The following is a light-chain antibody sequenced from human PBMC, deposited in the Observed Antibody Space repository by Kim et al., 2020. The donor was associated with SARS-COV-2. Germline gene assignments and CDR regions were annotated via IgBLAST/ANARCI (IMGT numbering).Light chain of an antibody. J-gene: IGKJ4*01. CDR2: DAS. CDR3: QQRSNWPPLLT. V-gene: IGKV3-11*01. CDR1: QSVSSY. Sequence: PGERATRSGRASQSVSSYLAWYQQKPGQAPRLLIYDASTRATGIPARFSGSGSGTDFTLHISSLEPEDFAVYYCQQRSNWPPLLTFGGGTKVDIK.